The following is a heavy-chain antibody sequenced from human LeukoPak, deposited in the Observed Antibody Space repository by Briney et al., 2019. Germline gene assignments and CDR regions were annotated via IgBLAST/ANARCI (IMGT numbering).Heavy chain of an antibody. CDR1: GFTFSDHY. CDR3: ARERYYYVSSGYYYYFDY. CDR2: IRDKVNSYTT. V-gene: IGHV3-72*01. J-gene: IGHJ4*02. D-gene: IGHD3-22*01. Sequence: GGSLRLSCAASGFTFSDHYMDWVRQAPGKGLEWVGRIRDKVNSYTTEYAASVKGRFTISRDDSKNSLYLQMNSLKTEDTAVYYCARERYYYVSSGYYYYFDYWGQGTLVTVSS.